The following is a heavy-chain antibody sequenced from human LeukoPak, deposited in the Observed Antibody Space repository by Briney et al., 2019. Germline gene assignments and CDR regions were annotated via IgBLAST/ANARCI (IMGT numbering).Heavy chain of an antibody. CDR1: GFSFSDYG. V-gene: IGHV3-23*01. CDR3: AKTVVVTGNPRAFDI. J-gene: IGHJ3*02. CDR2: ISGRGVST. Sequence: GGTLRLSCAASGFSFSDYGMNWVRQAPGKGLEWVSGISGRGVSTYYADSLKGRFTVSRDNSKNTVFLQMNSLRAEDTAVYYRAKTVVVTGNPRAFDIWGQGTMVTVSS. D-gene: IGHD2-21*02.